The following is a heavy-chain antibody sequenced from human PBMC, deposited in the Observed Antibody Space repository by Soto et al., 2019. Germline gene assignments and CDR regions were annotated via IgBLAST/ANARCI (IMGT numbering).Heavy chain of an antibody. D-gene: IGHD3-10*01. J-gene: IGHJ6*02. V-gene: IGHV4-34*01. CDR1: GGSFSGYY. CDR2: INHSGST. Sequence: SETLSLTCAVYGGSFSGYYWSWIRQPPGKGLEWIGEINHSGSTNYNPSLKSRVTISVDTSKNQFSLKLSSVTAADTAVYYCARQGFGAIHGLVDVWAQGTTVTVSS. CDR3: ARQGFGAIHGLVDV.